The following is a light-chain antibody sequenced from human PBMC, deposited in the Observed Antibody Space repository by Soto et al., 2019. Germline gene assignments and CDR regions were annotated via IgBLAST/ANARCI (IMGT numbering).Light chain of an antibody. J-gene: IGKJ3*01. CDR1: QSVSTY. CDR3: QHRWT. Sequence: VLTQSPATLSLSPGERATLSCRASQSVSTYLAWYQQKPGQAPRLLIYDASNAATGIPARFIGSGSGTDFTLTISSLAPEDFAVYYCQHRWTFGPGTKVDIK. V-gene: IGKV3-11*01. CDR2: DAS.